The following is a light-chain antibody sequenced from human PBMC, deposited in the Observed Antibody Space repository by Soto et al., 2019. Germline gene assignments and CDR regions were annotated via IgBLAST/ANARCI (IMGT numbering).Light chain of an antibody. CDR3: QSYDSSLSRV. CDR1: SSNIGAGYD. CDR2: GDN. J-gene: IGLJ1*01. V-gene: IGLV1-40*01. Sequence: QSVLTQPPSVSGAPGQRNTISCTGSSSNIGAGYDVHWYRHLPGTAPKLLICGDNNRPSGVPDRFSGSKSGTSASLAITGLQAEDEADYYCQSYDSSLSRVFGTGTKLTVL.